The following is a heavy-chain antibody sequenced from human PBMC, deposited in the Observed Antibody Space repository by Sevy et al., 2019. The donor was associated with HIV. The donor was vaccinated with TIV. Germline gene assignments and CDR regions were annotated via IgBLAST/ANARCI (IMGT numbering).Heavy chain of an antibody. Sequence: GGSLRLSCVASGFTFSSYSMNWVRQAPGKGLEWVSYISSSSSTIYYADSVKGRFTISRDNAKNSLYLQMNSLRDEDTAVYYCAREAARDGYNYVDYWGQGTLVTVSS. J-gene: IGHJ4*02. D-gene: IGHD5-12*01. CDR1: GFTFSSYS. V-gene: IGHV3-48*02. CDR3: AREAARDGYNYVDY. CDR2: ISSSSSTI.